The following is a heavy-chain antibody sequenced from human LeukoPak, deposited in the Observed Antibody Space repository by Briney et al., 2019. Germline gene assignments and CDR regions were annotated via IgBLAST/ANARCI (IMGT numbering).Heavy chain of an antibody. Sequence: PSETLSLTCTVSGGSISSSSYYWGWIRQPPGKGLEWIGEINHSGSTNYNPSLKSRVTISVDTSKNQFSLKLSSVTAADTAVYYCASQYYYDSTSLRNWGQGTLVTVSS. V-gene: IGHV4-39*07. CDR2: INHSGST. J-gene: IGHJ4*02. CDR3: ASQYYYDSTSLRN. D-gene: IGHD3-22*01. CDR1: GGSISSSSYY.